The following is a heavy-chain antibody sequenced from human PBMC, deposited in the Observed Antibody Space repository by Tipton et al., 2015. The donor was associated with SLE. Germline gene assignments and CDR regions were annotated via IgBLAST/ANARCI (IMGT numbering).Heavy chain of an antibody. CDR3: AAGYYGSGSYYH. V-gene: IGHV4-59*12. Sequence: LRLSCTVSGGSISSYYWNWIRQPPGKGLEWVGYIFYSGSTNYNPSLKSRVTISVDTSKNQFSLNLSSVTAADTAVYYCAAGYYGSGSYYHWGQGTLVTVSS. J-gene: IGHJ4*02. CDR1: GGSISSYY. D-gene: IGHD3-10*01. CDR2: IFYSGST.